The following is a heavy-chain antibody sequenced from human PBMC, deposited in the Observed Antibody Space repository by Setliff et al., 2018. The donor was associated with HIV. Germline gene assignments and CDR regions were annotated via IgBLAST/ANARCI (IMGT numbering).Heavy chain of an antibody. CDR2: IIPIFGTA. CDR1: GYTFISYG. J-gene: IGHJ6*02. D-gene: IGHD2-2*01. CDR3: ARYLVVVPVAVGGLDV. V-gene: IGHV1-69*05. Sequence: ASVKVSCKTSGYTFISYGINWVRQAPGQGLEWMGGIIPIFGTANYAQKFQGRVTITTDESTSTAYMELRSLTSDDSAVYYCARYLVVVPVAVGGLDVWGQGTTVTVSS.